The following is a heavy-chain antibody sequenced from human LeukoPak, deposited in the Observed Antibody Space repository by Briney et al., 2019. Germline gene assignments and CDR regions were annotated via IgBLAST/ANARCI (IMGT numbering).Heavy chain of an antibody. D-gene: IGHD2-2*01. CDR3: RVIVVVPASIRYYGMDV. CDR2: MNPNSGNT. V-gene: IGHV1-8*01. Sequence: ASVKVSCKASGYTFTSYDINWVRQATGQGLGWMGWMNPNSGNTGYAQKFQGRVTMTRNTSISTAYMELSSLRSEDTAVYYCRVIVVVPASIRYYGMDVWGQGTTVTVSS. CDR1: GYTFTSYD. J-gene: IGHJ6*02.